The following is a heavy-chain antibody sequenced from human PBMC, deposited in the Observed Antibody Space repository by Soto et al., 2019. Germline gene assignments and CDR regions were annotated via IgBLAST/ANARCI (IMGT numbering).Heavy chain of an antibody. CDR1: GFSLSTSVVG. CDR3: AHRRVCFGYDDFDI. J-gene: IGHJ3*02. Sequence: QITLKESGPTLVKPTQTITMTCTLSGFSLSTSVVGVGWIRQPPGKALEWLALIYWNDDKRYSPSLKSRLTITKDTSKNQVVLTMTNMDPVDTASYYCAHRRVCFGYDDFDIWGQGTMVTVSS. CDR2: IYWNDDK. V-gene: IGHV2-5*01. D-gene: IGHD3-10*01.